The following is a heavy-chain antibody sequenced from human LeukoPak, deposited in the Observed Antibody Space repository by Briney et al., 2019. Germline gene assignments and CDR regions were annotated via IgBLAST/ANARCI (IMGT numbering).Heavy chain of an antibody. D-gene: IGHD3-10*01. CDR2: ISSSGSSV. CDR1: GFTFSSYE. V-gene: IGHV3-48*03. Sequence: HTGGSLRLSCAASGFTFSSYEMNWVRQAPGKGLEWVSYISSSGSSVYYADSVQGRFTISRDNAKNSLYLQVNSLRAEDTAVYYCAKDRGSGSYYGPDYWGQGTLVTVSS. J-gene: IGHJ4*02. CDR3: AKDRGSGSYYGPDY.